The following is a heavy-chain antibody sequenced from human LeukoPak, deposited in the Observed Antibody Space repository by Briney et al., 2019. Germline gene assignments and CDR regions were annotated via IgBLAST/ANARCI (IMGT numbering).Heavy chain of an antibody. Sequence: GGSLRLSCAASGFTFSSYAMSWVRQAPGKGLEWVAVIWYDGSNKYYADSVKGRFTISRDNSKNTLYLQMNSLRAEDTAVYYCARDRYCSSTSCPAGMDVWGQGTTVTVSS. CDR1: GFTFSSYA. V-gene: IGHV3-33*08. CDR3: ARDRYCSSTSCPAGMDV. D-gene: IGHD2-2*01. J-gene: IGHJ6*02. CDR2: IWYDGSNK.